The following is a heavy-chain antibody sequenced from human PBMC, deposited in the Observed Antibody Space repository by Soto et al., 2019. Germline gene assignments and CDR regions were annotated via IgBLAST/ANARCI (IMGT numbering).Heavy chain of an antibody. Sequence: LRLSCAASGFTFSSYAMHWVRQAPGKGLEWVAVISYDGSNKYYADSVKGRFTISRDNSKNTLYLQMNSLRAEDTAVYYCARDGLALYGMDVWGQGTTVTVSS. D-gene: IGHD6-19*01. CDR1: GFTFSSYA. CDR2: ISYDGSNK. CDR3: ARDGLALYGMDV. J-gene: IGHJ6*02. V-gene: IGHV3-30-3*01.